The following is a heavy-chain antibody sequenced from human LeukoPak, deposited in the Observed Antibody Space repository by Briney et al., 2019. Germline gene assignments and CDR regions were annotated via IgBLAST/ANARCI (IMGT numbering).Heavy chain of an antibody. CDR2: INHSGST. D-gene: IGHD5-18*01. Sequence: PSETLSLTCAVDGGSFSGYYWSWIRQPPGKGLEWIGEINHSGSTNYNPSLKSRVTISVDTSKNQFSLKLSSVTAADTAVYYCARRYSYGYFSLSRFDPWGQGTLVTVSS. CDR1: GGSFSGYY. J-gene: IGHJ5*02. CDR3: ARRYSYGYFSLSRFDP. V-gene: IGHV4-34*01.